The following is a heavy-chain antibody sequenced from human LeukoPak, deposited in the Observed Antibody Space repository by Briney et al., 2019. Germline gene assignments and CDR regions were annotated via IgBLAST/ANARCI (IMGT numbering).Heavy chain of an antibody. Sequence: PGGSLRLSCAASEFTFSNYYMSWIRQAPGKGLEWVSYISSSSSYTNYADSVKGRFTISRDNAKNSLYLQMNSLRAEDTAVYYCARGPIVGAARLDYWGQGTLVTVSS. V-gene: IGHV3-11*06. CDR3: ARGPIVGAARLDY. D-gene: IGHD1-26*01. CDR1: EFTFSNYY. J-gene: IGHJ4*02. CDR2: ISSSSSYT.